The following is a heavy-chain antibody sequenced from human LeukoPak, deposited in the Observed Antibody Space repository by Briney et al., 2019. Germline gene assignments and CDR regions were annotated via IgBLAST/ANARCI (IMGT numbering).Heavy chain of an antibody. V-gene: IGHV4-39*07. CDR3: ARDNPSPGIAAPEYFQH. J-gene: IGHJ1*01. Sequence: SETLSLTCTVSGGSISSSRYYWGWIRQPPGKGLEWIGRIYYSGSTYYNPSLKSRVTISVDSSKNQFSLKLSSVTAADTAVYYCARDNPSPGIAAPEYFQHWGQGTLVTVSS. D-gene: IGHD6-13*01. CDR2: IYYSGST. CDR1: GGSISSSRYY.